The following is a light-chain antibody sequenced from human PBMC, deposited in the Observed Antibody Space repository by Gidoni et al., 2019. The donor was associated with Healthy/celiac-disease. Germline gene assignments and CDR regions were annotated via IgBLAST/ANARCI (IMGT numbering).Light chain of an antibody. CDR2: SNN. V-gene: IGLV1-44*01. Sequence: QSVLTQPPSASGTPGQRVTLSFSGSSSNIGSNPVNWYQPLPGTAPKLLIYSNNQRPSGVPDRFSGSKSGTSASLAISGLQSEDEADYYCAAWDDSLNGPVFGGGTKLTVL. CDR1: SSNIGSNP. CDR3: AAWDDSLNGPV. J-gene: IGLJ3*02.